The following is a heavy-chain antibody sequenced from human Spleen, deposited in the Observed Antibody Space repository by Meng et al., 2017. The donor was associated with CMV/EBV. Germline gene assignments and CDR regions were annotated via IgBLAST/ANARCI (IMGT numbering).Heavy chain of an antibody. CDR2: ISGSGGVT. D-gene: IGHD2-8*01. V-gene: IGHV3-23*01. J-gene: IGHJ3*02. CDR3: AKESGLNVLDPSAFDM. CDR1: GFIFSNYA. Sequence: GGSLRLSCEASGFIFSNYAMSWVRQAPGKGLEWVSSISGSGGVTYYADSVKGRFTISRDNSKNTLNLQMNSLRVEDTALYYCAKESGLNVLDPSAFDMWGQGTRVTVSS.